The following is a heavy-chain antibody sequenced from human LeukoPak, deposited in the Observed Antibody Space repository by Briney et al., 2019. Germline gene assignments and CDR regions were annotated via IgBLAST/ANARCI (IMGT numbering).Heavy chain of an antibody. V-gene: IGHV3-9*01. J-gene: IGHJ4*02. CDR2: ISWNSGSI. Sequence: GGSLRLSCAASGFTFDDYAMHWVRQAPGKGLEWVSGISWNSGSIGYADSVKGRFTISRDNAKNSLYLQINSLRAEDTALYYCAKGPGYLGYWGQGTLVTVSS. CDR1: GFTFDDYA. D-gene: IGHD3-16*01. CDR3: AKGPGYLGY.